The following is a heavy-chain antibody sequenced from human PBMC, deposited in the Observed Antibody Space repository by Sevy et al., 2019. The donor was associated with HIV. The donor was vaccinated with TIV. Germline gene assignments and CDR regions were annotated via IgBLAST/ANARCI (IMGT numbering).Heavy chain of an antibody. CDR3: AGDWGKY. Sequence: ASVKVSCKASGGTFSSYALSWVRQAPGQGLEWMGGIIPLFGTTNYAQNFQGRVTITADESTSTAYMELSSLRSEDTAVYYCAGDWGKYWGQGTLVTVSS. CDR2: IIPLFGTT. V-gene: IGHV1-69*13. CDR1: GGTFSSYA. J-gene: IGHJ4*02. D-gene: IGHD3-16*01.